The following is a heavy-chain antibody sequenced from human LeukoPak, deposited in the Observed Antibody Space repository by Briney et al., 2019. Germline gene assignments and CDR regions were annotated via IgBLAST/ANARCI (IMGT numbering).Heavy chain of an antibody. D-gene: IGHD4-17*01. CDR3: AGYGDYGEVDY. V-gene: IGHV4-59*01. J-gene: IGHJ4*02. Sequence: SETLSLTCTVSGGSISSYYWSWIRQPPGKGLEWIGCIYYSGSTNYNPSLKSRVTISVDTSKNQFSLKLSSVTAADTAVYYCAGYGDYGEVDYWGQGTLVTVSS. CDR2: IYYSGST. CDR1: GGSISSYY.